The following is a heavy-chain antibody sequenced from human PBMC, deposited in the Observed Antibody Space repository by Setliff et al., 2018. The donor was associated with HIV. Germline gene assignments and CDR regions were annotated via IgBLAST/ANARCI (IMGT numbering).Heavy chain of an antibody. J-gene: IGHJ4*02. CDR3: ARDPGGIVATIPDY. V-gene: IGHV4-4*07. D-gene: IGHD5-12*01. CDR2: IYTSGST. Sequence: PSETLSLTCTVSGGSISSYYWSWIRQPAGKGLEWIGRIYTSGSTNYNPSLKSRVTISVDMSKNQFSLKLSSVTAANTAVYYCARDPGGIVATIPDYWGQGTLVTVSS. CDR1: GGSISSYY.